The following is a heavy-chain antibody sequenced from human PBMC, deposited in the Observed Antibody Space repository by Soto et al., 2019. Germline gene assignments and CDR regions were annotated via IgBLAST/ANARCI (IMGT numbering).Heavy chain of an antibody. CDR1: GYTFTSYG. Sequence: GASVKVSCKASGYTFTSYGISWVRQAPGQGLEWMGWISAYNGNTNYAQKLQGRVTMTTDTSTSTAYMELRSLRSDDTAVYYCARDLGDIVVVVAAHYDAFDIWGQGTMVTVSS. J-gene: IGHJ3*02. V-gene: IGHV1-18*01. CDR3: ARDLGDIVVVVAAHYDAFDI. D-gene: IGHD2-15*01. CDR2: ISAYNGNT.